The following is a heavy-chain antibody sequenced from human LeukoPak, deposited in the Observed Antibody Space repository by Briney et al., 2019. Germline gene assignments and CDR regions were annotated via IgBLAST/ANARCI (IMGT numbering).Heavy chain of an antibody. CDR3: ARGYYSGSRIDY. CDR1: GFTVSSNY. CDR2: INSDGTTT. D-gene: IGHD6-13*01. V-gene: IGHV3-74*01. J-gene: IGHJ4*02. Sequence: GGSLRLSCAASGFTVSSNYMSWVRQAPGKGLVWVARINSDGTTTNYADSVKGRFTISRDNARDTLYLQMNSLTADDTAVYYCARGYYSGSRIDYWGQGTLVTVSS.